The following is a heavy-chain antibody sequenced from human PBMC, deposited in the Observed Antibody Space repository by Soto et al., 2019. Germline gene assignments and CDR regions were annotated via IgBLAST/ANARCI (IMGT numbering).Heavy chain of an antibody. CDR1: GVTLSNVW. D-gene: IGHD5-12*01. Sequence: GGSLRLSCAVSGVTLSNVWMNWVRQAPGKGPEWVAVISYDGSNKYYADSVKGRFTISRDNSKNTLYLQMNSLRAEDTAVYYCARDYYRFNSGYGFSMDVWGQGTTVTVSS. J-gene: IGHJ6*02. V-gene: IGHV3-30-3*01. CDR3: ARDYYRFNSGYGFSMDV. CDR2: ISYDGSNK.